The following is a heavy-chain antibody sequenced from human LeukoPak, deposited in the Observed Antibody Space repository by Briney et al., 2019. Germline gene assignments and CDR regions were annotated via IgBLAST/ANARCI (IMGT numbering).Heavy chain of an antibody. D-gene: IGHD2/OR15-2a*01. CDR1: GFTFSSYW. CDR3: ARFLPPGYMDV. CDR2: IKQDGSEE. J-gene: IGHJ6*03. Sequence: GGSLRLSCAASGFTFSSYWMSWVRQAPGKGLEWVANIKQDGSEEYYVDSVKGRFTISRDNAKNSLYLQMNSLRAEDTAVYYCARFLPPGYMDVWGKGTTVTVSS. V-gene: IGHV3-7*01.